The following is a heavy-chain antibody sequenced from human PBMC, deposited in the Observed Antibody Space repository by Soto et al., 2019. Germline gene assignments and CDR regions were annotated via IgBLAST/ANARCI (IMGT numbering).Heavy chain of an antibody. D-gene: IGHD3-22*01. J-gene: IGHJ4*02. Sequence: EVHLLESGGGLVQPGGSLRLSCAASGFTFSSYAMSWFRQAPGKGLELVSAISGSVGSTYYADSVKGRFNISRDNSKNTLYLQMNSLRSYATAVYYGAKLVVVITPFDYWGQGTLVTVSS. CDR1: GFTFSSYA. CDR2: ISGSVGST. CDR3: AKLVVVITPFDY. V-gene: IGHV3-23*01.